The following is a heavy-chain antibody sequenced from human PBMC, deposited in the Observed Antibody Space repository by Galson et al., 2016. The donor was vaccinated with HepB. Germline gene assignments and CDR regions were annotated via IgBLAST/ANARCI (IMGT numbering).Heavy chain of an antibody. CDR2: INHRGDA. Sequence: SETLSLTCGVSAGSLSGFSWSWLRQAPGKGLEWIGEINHRGDAMYKPSLRSRVPVSMDTSYNRFSLTLTAEPATDTAVYYGARLPFATVDLDEWYIDLWGPGTLVAVAS. CDR1: AGSLSGFS. CDR3: ARLPFATVDLDEWYIDL. D-gene: IGHD3-3*01. J-gene: IGHJ2*01. V-gene: IGHV4-34*01.